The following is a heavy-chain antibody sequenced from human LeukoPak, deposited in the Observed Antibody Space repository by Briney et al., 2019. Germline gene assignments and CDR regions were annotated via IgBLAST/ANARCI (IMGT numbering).Heavy chain of an antibody. Sequence: ASVKVSCTASGYTFTGYYMHWVRQAPGQGLEWMGWINPNSGGTNYAQKFQGRVTMTRDTSISTAYMELSRLRSDDTAVYYCARALGYCSSTSCFAWFDPWGQGTLVTVSS. CDR2: INPNSGGT. V-gene: IGHV1-2*02. CDR1: GYTFTGYY. CDR3: ARALGYCSSTSCFAWFDP. J-gene: IGHJ5*02. D-gene: IGHD2-2*01.